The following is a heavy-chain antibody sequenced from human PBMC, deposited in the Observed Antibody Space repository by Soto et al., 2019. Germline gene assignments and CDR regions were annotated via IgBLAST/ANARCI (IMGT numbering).Heavy chain of an antibody. Sequence: ASVKVSCKASGYTFTSYGISWVRQAPGQGLEWMGWISAYNGNTNYAQKLQGRVNMTTNTSTSTAYMELRSLRSYDTAVYYCARDGDSSVDYYYMDVWGKGTTVT. CDR1: GYTFTSYG. CDR3: ARDGDSSVDYYYMDV. J-gene: IGHJ6*03. D-gene: IGHD3-22*01. CDR2: ISAYNGNT. V-gene: IGHV1-18*01.